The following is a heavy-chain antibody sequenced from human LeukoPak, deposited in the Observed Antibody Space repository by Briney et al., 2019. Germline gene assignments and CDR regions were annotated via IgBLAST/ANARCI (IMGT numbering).Heavy chain of an antibody. CDR2: INPNSGGT. CDR3: ARGGGWLQFDYFDY. CDR1: GYTFTSYD. D-gene: IGHD5-24*01. J-gene: IGHJ4*02. V-gene: IGHV1-2*02. Sequence: ASVKVSCKASGYTFTSYDINWVRQAPGQGLEWMGWINPNSGGTNYAQKFQGRVTMTRDTSISTAYMELSRLRSDDTAVYYCARGGGWLQFDYFDYWGQGTLVTVSS.